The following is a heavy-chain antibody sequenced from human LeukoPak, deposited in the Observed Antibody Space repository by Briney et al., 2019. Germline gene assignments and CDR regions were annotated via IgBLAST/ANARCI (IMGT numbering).Heavy chain of an antibody. CDR3: ARDKIPSAGTPRGFDP. D-gene: IGHD6-13*01. CDR2: ISSTSSYI. CDR1: GFTFDDYG. V-gene: IGHV3-21*01. Sequence: GGSLRLSCAASGFTFDDYGMSWVRQAPGKGLEWVSSISSTSSYIYYAASVKGRFTISRDNAKSSLYLQMNSLRAEDTAVYYCARDKIPSAGTPRGFDPWGQGTLVTVSS. J-gene: IGHJ5*02.